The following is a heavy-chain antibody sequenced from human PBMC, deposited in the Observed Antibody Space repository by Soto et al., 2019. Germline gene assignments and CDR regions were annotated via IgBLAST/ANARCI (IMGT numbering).Heavy chain of an antibody. CDR3: AKVAGYCTNTFCGSPDY. J-gene: IGHJ4*02. CDR1: GFTFSSYS. Sequence: GGSLRLSCAASGFTFSSYSMNWVRQAPGKGLEWVSSISSSRSFIHYSDSVKGRFTISRDNAQNSLYLQMNSLRAEDTAVYYCAKVAGYCTNTFCGSPDYWGQGTLVTVSS. D-gene: IGHD2-8*01. CDR2: ISSSRSFI. V-gene: IGHV3-21*01.